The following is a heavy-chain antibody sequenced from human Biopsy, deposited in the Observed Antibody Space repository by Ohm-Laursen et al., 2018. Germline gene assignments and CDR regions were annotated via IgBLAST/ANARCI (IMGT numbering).Heavy chain of an antibody. V-gene: IGHV4-59*01. CDR2: IYYSGST. CDR3: ARDLVDHDLSTGDLGEQHYAMDV. CDR1: GASITSYY. J-gene: IGHJ6*02. Sequence: LETLFLIRTVSGASITSYYWSWIRQPPGKALEWIAFIYYSGSTSYNPSLESRVSLSVDTSKNQVSLKLSSVTVADTAVYYCARDLVDHDLSTGDLGEQHYAMDVWGQGTTVTVSS. D-gene: IGHD3-9*01.